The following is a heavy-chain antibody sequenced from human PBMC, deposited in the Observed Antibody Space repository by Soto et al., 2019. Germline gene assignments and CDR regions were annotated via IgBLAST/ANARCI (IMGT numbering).Heavy chain of an antibody. Sequence: ASVKFSCKASGYTFTGYYMHWVRQAPGQGLEWMGWINPNSGGTNYAQKFQGRVTMTRDTSISTAYMELSRLRSDDTAVYYCARDKPGYSYGYDWFDPWGQGTLVTVSS. CDR1: GYTFTGYY. V-gene: IGHV1-2*02. CDR3: ARDKPGYSYGYDWFDP. J-gene: IGHJ5*02. D-gene: IGHD5-18*01. CDR2: INPNSGGT.